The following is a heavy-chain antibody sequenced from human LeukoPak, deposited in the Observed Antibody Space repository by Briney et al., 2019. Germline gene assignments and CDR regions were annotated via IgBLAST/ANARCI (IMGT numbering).Heavy chain of an antibody. CDR1: GGSISSYY. D-gene: IGHD3-10*01. V-gene: IGHV4-4*07. CDR2: IYISGST. J-gene: IGHJ3*02. CDR3: ARDFTMVRGVIIKSGHDAFDI. Sequence: SETLSLTCTVSGGSISSYYWSWIRQPAGKGLEWIGRIYISGSTNYNPSLKSRVTMSVDTSKNQFSLKLSSVTAADTAVYYCARDFTMVRGVIIKSGHDAFDIWGQGTMVTVSS.